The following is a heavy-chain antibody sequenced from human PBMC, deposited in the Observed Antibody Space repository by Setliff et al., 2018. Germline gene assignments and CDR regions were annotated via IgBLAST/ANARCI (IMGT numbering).Heavy chain of an antibody. CDR2: TIPMFGIR. Sequence: SVKVSCKASGGTFSNYGISWVRQAPGQGLEWMGGTIPMFGIRNYARKFQGRVTIITDESTSTAYMQLTSLGSEDTAVYYCVREGVDSRSSTDYRYYMDVWGKGTTVTVSS. CDR3: VREGVDSRSSTDYRYYMDV. D-gene: IGHD3-22*01. CDR1: GGTFSNYG. V-gene: IGHV1-69*05. J-gene: IGHJ6*03.